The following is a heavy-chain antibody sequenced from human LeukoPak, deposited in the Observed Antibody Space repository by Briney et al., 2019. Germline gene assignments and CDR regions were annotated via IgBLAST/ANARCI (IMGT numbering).Heavy chain of an antibody. J-gene: IGHJ2*01. CDR2: INSDGIST. Sequence: RGSLRLSPAPPRVTPTSDLLHRVCQAPGKGLVWVSRINSDGISTTYADSVKGRFTISRDNAKTSLYLQMNRLRSEHPAVHYCAIRWWYFDLWGRGSLVTVSS. V-gene: IGHV3-74*01. CDR1: RVTPTSDL. D-gene: IGHD6-13*01. CDR3: AIRWWYFDL.